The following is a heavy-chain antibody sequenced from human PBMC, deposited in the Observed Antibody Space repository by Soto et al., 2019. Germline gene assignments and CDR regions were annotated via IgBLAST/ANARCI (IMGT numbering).Heavy chain of an antibody. V-gene: IGHV2-5*02. D-gene: IGHD4-17*01. Sequence: QITLKESGPTLVKPTQTLTLTCTFSGFSLTTSGVGVGWIRQPPGKALEWLALIYWDDDKRYSPSLRSRITITKDTSKNQVVLTMTNMDPVDTATYYCAHRMTYDDWDYWGQGTLVTVSS. CDR1: GFSLTTSGVG. J-gene: IGHJ4*02. CDR3: AHRMTYDDWDY. CDR2: IYWDDDK.